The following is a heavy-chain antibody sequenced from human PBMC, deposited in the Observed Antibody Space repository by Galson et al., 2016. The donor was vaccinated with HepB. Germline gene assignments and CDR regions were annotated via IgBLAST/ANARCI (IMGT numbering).Heavy chain of an antibody. J-gene: IGHJ4*02. CDR2: IYPGDSDT. CDR1: GFSFTTNW. Sequence: QSGAEVKKSGESLTISCKGSGFSFTTNWIGWVRQMPGKGLEWMGIIYPGDSDTTYSPSFQGHVTISADESIRTAYLQWSSLKASDTAMYYCARFGQSYDSRGDYRAMFFFDDWGTGTLVTVSS. V-gene: IGHV5-51*01. CDR3: ARFGQSYDSRGDYRAMFFFDD. D-gene: IGHD3-22*01.